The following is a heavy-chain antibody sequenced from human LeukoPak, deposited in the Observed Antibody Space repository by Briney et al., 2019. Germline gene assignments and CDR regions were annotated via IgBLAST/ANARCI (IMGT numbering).Heavy chain of an antibody. Sequence: PGGSLRLSCAASGFTFSSYGMHWVRQAPGKGLEWVAVIWYDGSNKYYADSVKGRFTISRDNSKNTLYLQMNSLRAEDTAVYYCARSNILEWLPPLDYWGQGTLVTVSS. CDR3: ARSNILEWLPPLDY. CDR2: IWYDGSNK. V-gene: IGHV3-33*01. J-gene: IGHJ4*02. CDR1: GFTFSSYG. D-gene: IGHD3-3*01.